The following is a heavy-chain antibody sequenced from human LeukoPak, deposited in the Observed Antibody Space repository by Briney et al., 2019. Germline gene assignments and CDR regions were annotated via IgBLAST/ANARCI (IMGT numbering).Heavy chain of an antibody. CDR3: ARATSCSGGSCYTIQDPSYYYYYYMDV. CDR2: INPSGGST. D-gene: IGHD2-15*01. V-gene: IGHV1-46*01. CDR1: GYTFTGYY. J-gene: IGHJ6*03. Sequence: ASVKVSCKASGYTFTGYYMHWVRQAPGQGLEWMGIINPSGGSTSYAQKFQGRVTMTRDMSTSTVYMELSSLRSEDTAVYYCARATSCSGGSCYTIQDPSYYYYYYMDVWGKGTTVTVSS.